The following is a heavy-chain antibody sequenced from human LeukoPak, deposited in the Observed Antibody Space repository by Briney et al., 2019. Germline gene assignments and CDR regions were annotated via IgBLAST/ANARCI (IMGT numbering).Heavy chain of an antibody. Sequence: SETLSLTCAVYGGPFSGYYWSWIRRPPGKGLEWIGEINHSGSTNYNPSLKSRVTISVDTSKNQFSLKLSSVTAADTAVYYCARFRPTTVTLYYYYYGMDVWGQGTTVTVSS. CDR2: INHSGST. CDR3: ARFRPTTVTLYYYYYGMDV. V-gene: IGHV4-34*01. D-gene: IGHD4-17*01. CDR1: GGPFSGYY. J-gene: IGHJ6*02.